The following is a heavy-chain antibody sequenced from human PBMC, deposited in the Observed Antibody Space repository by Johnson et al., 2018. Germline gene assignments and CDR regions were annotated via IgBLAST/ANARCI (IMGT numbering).Heavy chain of an antibody. Sequence: VQLVQSGGGLVQXGGSLRLXCAASGFTFSSYWMSWVRQAPGQGLEWVANIKQDGSEKYYVDSVKGRFTISRDNAKNSLYLQLNSLRAEDTAVDYCARLVSEVGTIFRAYYYYAKDVWGQGTTVTVSS. CDR1: GFTFSSYW. D-gene: IGHD1-1*01. V-gene: IGHV3-7*01. J-gene: IGHJ6*02. CDR2: IKQDGSEK. CDR3: ARLVSEVGTIFRAYYYYAKDV.